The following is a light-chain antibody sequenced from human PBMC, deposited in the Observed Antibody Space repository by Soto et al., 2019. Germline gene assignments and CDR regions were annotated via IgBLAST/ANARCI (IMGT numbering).Light chain of an antibody. CDR1: QDISTS. CDR2: AAF. V-gene: IGKV1-12*01. CDR3: QQADSFPLT. J-gene: IGKJ4*01. Sequence: DIQMTLSPSSVSASVGDRVIITCRASQDISTSLAWYQQKPGKAPNLLIYAAFRLQRGVPSRFSGSGSGTDFTLTISRLQPEDFASYYCQQADSFPLTFGGGTKVEIK.